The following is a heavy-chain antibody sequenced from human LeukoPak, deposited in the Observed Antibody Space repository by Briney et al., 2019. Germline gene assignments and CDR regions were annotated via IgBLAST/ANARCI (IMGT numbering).Heavy chain of an antibody. Sequence: PGRSLRLSCAASGFTFGTFSMHWVRQAPGKGLKWVAVILYDGSTQYYADSVRGRFTASRDNSKDTLYLQMNSLRVEDTAVYYCARVDCRSTSCSPFDYWGQGTLVTVSS. CDR2: ILYDGSTQ. CDR3: ARVDCRSTSCSPFDY. D-gene: IGHD2-2*01. J-gene: IGHJ4*02. V-gene: IGHV3-30*04. CDR1: GFTFGTFS.